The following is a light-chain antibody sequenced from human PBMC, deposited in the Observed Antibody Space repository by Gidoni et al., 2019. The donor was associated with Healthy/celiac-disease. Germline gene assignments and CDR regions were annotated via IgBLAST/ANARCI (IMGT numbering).Light chain of an antibody. J-gene: IGKJ1*01. V-gene: IGKV1-6*01. CDR2: AAS. Sequence: AIQMTQSSSSLSASVGDRVTITCRASPGNRIDLGLYQQKPGKAPKLLIYAASSLQSGVPSRFSGSGSGTDFTLSISSLQPEDFATYYCLQDYNYPWTCGQGTKVEIK. CDR1: PGNRID. CDR3: LQDYNYPWT.